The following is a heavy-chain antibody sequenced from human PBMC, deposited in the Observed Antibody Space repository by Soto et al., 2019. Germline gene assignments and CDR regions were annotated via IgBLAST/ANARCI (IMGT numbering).Heavy chain of an antibody. CDR3: ARMYYDILTGWVAFVI. CDR2: IFSTDEK. V-gene: IGHV2-26*01. D-gene: IGHD3-9*01. J-gene: IGHJ3*02. CDR1: GFSLSNARMG. Sequence: QVTLKESGPVLVKPTETLTLTCTVSGFSLSNARMGVSWIRQPPGKALKWLAHIFSTDEKSYSTSLKSRLTISKNNTKSPVALTMTNMDPVDTATYYCARMYYDILTGWVAFVIWGQGTMVTVSS.